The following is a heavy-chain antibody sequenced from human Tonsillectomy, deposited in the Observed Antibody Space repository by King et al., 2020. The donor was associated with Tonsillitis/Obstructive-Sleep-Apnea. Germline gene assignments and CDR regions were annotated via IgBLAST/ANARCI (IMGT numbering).Heavy chain of an antibody. Sequence: QLVQSGADVKKPGESLKISCKASGYSFTNQWIVWVRQMPGRGLEWMGIIYPGDSDTRYCPSFEGQVSISADKATNTVYLQWNILQASDTGIYYCARHALYETGIDYWGQGTLVTVSS. V-gene: IGHV5-51*01. D-gene: IGHD5/OR15-5a*01. CDR1: GYSFTNQW. CDR2: IYPGDSDT. CDR3: ARHALYETGIDY. J-gene: IGHJ4*02.